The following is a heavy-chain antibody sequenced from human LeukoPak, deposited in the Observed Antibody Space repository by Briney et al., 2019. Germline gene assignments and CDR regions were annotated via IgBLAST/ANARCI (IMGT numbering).Heavy chain of an antibody. CDR3: ARGPYCSSTSCYRYYYYYMDV. V-gene: IGHV4-59*01. Sequence: SQTLSLTCTVSGGSISSYYWSWIRQPPGKGLEWIGYIYYSGSTNYNPSLKSRVTISVDTSKNQFSLKLSSVPAADTAVYYCARGPYCSSTSCYRYYYYYMDVWGKGTTVTVSS. CDR1: GGSISSYY. D-gene: IGHD2-2*01. CDR2: IYYSGST. J-gene: IGHJ6*03.